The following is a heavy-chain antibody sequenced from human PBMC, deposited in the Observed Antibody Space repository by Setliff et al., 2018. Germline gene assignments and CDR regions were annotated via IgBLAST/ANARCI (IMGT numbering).Heavy chain of an antibody. CDR1: GFIFSGYW. J-gene: IGHJ4*02. CDR2: MHSDDRSI. CDR3: VREGGNYFPLDY. D-gene: IGHD1-26*01. V-gene: IGHV3-74*03. Sequence: GGSLRLSCAASGFIFSGYWMHWVRQAPGKGLMWVSRMHSDDRSITYADSVKGRFTISRDNAKNMLYLQVNSLRAEGTAVYYCVREGGNYFPLDYWGLGTLVTVS.